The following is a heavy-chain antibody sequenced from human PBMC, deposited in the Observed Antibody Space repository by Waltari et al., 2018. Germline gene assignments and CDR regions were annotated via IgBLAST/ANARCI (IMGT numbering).Heavy chain of an antibody. D-gene: IGHD1-1*01. CDR3: ARGGIYNSGVN. CDR2: LYYSGKT. V-gene: IGHV4-39*01. Sequence: QLQLLESGTGVVKTSQTLSLKCNVSGGSITSTSRSWGWIRQSPGKGLEWLGSLYYSGKTYDNPSLTRRATISVDTSQNQFSLKVTTVTAADTAINYCARGGIYNSGVNWGQRTQVTFSS. J-gene: IGHJ4*02. CDR1: GGSITSTSRS.